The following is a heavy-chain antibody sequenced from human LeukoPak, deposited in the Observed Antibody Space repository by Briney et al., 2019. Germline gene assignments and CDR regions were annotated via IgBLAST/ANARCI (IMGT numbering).Heavy chain of an antibody. CDR2: INSDGINT. CDR1: GFTFSNYW. CDR3: AKGSGKFGEASMDY. Sequence: PGGSLRLSCAASGFTFSNYWMHWVRQAPGKGLVWVSRINSDGINTSYADSVKGRFTISRDNAKNSLYLQMNSLRAEDMALYYCAKGSGKFGEASMDYWGQGTLVTVSS. D-gene: IGHD3-10*01. V-gene: IGHV3-74*01. J-gene: IGHJ4*02.